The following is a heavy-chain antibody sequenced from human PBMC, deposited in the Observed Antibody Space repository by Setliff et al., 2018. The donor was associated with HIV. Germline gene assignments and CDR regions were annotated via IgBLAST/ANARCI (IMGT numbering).Heavy chain of an antibody. CDR2: IDWDDDK. J-gene: IGHJ3*02. CDR1: GFSLSTSGMR. D-gene: IGHD6-13*01. CDR3: ARIIGAAAGPDAFDI. V-gene: IGHV2-70*04. Sequence: PTLVHPTQTLTLTCTFSGFSLSTSGMRVSWIRQPPGKALEWLARIDWDDDKFYSASLNTRLTISKDTSKNQVVLTMTNMDPVDTATYYCARIIGAAAGPDAFDIWGQGTMVAV.